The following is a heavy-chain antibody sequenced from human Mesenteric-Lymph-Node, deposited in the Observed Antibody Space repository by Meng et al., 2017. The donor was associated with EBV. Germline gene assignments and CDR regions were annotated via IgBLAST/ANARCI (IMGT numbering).Heavy chain of an antibody. Sequence: QFTFKEAGPSLVNPTQTLTLPCTFSGFSLSTSGVGVGWIRQPPGKALEWLALIYWDDDKRYSPSLKTRLTITKDTSENQVVLTMTNMDPVDAATYYCAHRTSNCFDPWGQGTLVTVSS. CDR1: GFSLSTSGVG. CDR3: AHRTSNCFDP. V-gene: IGHV2-5*02. CDR2: IYWDDDK. J-gene: IGHJ5*02.